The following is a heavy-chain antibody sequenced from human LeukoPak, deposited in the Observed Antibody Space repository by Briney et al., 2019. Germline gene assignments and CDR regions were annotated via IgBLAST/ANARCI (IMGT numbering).Heavy chain of an antibody. D-gene: IGHD1-1*01. CDR3: ARVVSTSGKFYMDV. CDR1: GFTFSDYY. J-gene: IGHJ6*03. Sequence: GGSLRLSCAASGFTFSDYYMSWIRQAPGKGLEWVSYISSSGSTIYYADSVKGRFTISRDNAKNSLYLQMNGLRAEDTAVYYCARVVSTSGKFYMDVWGTGTTVTVSS. V-gene: IGHV3-11*04. CDR2: ISSSGSTI.